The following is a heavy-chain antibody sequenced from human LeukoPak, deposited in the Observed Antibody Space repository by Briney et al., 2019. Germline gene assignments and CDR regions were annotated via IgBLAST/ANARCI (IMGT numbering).Heavy chain of an antibody. J-gene: IGHJ5*02. Sequence: GGSLRLSCAASGFTFSSYAMHWARQAPGKGLEWVAAISYDGSEDYYADSVKGRFTISRDNSENTLYLQMNTPRAEDTAVYHCASTNYRGGTTGYNWFDPWGQGTLVTVSS. D-gene: IGHD1-14*01. CDR3: ASTNYRGGTTGYNWFDP. CDR1: GFTFSSYA. CDR2: ISYDGSED. V-gene: IGHV3-30-3*01.